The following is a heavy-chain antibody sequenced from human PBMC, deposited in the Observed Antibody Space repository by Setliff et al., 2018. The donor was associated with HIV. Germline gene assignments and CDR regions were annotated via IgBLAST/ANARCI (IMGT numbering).Heavy chain of an antibody. CDR3: TTDYERNDYGNFDF. V-gene: IGHV3-48*03. Sequence: GGSLRLSCAASGFTFSSYEMNWIRQAPGKGLEWVSYISSNSLTIYYADSVKGRFSISRDNAKNSLYLQMNSLRAEDTAVYYCTTDYERNDYGNFDFWGQGTLVTVSS. J-gene: IGHJ4*02. CDR1: GFTFSSYE. CDR2: ISSNSLTI. D-gene: IGHD4-17*01.